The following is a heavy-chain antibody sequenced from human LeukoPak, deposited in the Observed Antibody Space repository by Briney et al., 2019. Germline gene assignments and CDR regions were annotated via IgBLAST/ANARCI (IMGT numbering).Heavy chain of an antibody. D-gene: IGHD2-15*01. CDR3: AIDPILYGMDV. CDR2: IYYSGST. Sequence: SETLSLTCTVSGGSISSYYWSWIRQPPGKGLEWIGYIYYSGSTNYNPSLKSRVTISVDTSKNQFSLKLSSVTAADTAVYYCAIDPILYGMDVWGQGTTVTVSS. CDR1: GGSISSYY. J-gene: IGHJ6*02. V-gene: IGHV4-59*01.